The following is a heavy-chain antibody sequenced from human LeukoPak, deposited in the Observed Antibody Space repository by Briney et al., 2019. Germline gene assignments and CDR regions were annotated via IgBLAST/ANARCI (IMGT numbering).Heavy chain of an antibody. V-gene: IGHV3-7*03. J-gene: IGHJ4*02. CDR2: IKQDGSEK. CDR1: GFTFSSYW. CDR3: AKLLYYYDSSQPY. D-gene: IGHD3-22*01. Sequence: HPGGSLRLSCAASGFTFSSYWMSWVRQAPGKGLEWVANIKQDGSEKYYVDSVKGRFTISRDNSKNTLYLQMNSLRAEDTAVYYCAKLLYYYDSSQPYWGQGTLVTVSS.